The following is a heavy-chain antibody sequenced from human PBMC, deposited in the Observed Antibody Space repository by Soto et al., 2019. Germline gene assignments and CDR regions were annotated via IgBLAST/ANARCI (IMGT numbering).Heavy chain of an antibody. CDR2: IYYSGST. CDR3: AGGDYYYYYMDV. D-gene: IGHD1-26*01. Sequence: QVQLQESGPGLVKPSETLSLTCTVSGGSISSYYWSWIRQPPGKGLEWIGYIYYSGSTNYNPSLKSRVTISVDTSKNQFSLKLSSVTAADTAVYYCAGGDYYYYYMDVWGKGTTVTVSS. J-gene: IGHJ6*03. CDR1: GGSISSYY. V-gene: IGHV4-59*01.